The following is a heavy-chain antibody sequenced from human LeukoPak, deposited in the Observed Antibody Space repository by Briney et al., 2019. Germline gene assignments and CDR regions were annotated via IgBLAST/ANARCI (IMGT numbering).Heavy chain of an antibody. CDR3: AREASSGLDY. CDR2: ISYDGSNK. CDR1: GFTFSSYA. Sequence: GGSLRLSCAASGFTFSSYAMHWVRQAAGKGLEWVAVISYDGSNKYYADSVKGRFTISRDNSKNTLYLQMNSLRAEDTAVYYCAREASSGLDYWGQGTLVTVSS. D-gene: IGHD3-22*01. J-gene: IGHJ4*02. V-gene: IGHV3-30-3*01.